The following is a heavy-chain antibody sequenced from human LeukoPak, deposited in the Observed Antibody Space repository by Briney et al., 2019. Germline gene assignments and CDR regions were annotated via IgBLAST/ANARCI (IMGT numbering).Heavy chain of an antibody. V-gene: IGHV4-59*08. CDR2: IYYSGST. CDR1: GGSISTYY. J-gene: IGHJ4*02. Sequence: SETLSLTCTVSGGSISTYYWTWIRQPPGKGLEWIGYIYYSGSTNYNPSLKSRVTISVDTSKNQFSLKLSSVTAADTAVYYCARQGRVGDGYNLGYWGQGTLVTVSS. CDR3: ARQGRVGDGYNLGY. D-gene: IGHD5-24*01.